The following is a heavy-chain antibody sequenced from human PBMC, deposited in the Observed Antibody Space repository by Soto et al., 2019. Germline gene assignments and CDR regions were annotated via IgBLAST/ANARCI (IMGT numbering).Heavy chain of an antibody. CDR3: ARDETGGAVDY. J-gene: IGHJ4*02. V-gene: IGHV3-11*01. CDR1: GFTFSDYY. CDR2: ISSSGSTI. Sequence: GGSLRLSCAASGFTFSDYYMSWIRQAPGKGPEWGSYISSSGSTIYYADSVQGRFTISWDNAKNSLYLQMNSLRAEDTAVYYCARDETGGAVDYWGQGTLVTVSS. D-gene: IGHD1-1*01.